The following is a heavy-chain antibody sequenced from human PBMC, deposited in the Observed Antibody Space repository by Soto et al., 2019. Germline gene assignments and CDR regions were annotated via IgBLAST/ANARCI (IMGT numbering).Heavy chain of an antibody. Sequence: QVQLVESGGGVVQPGRSLRLSCAASGFTFSSYGMHWVRQAPGKGLEWVAVISYDGSNKYYADSVKGRFTISRDNSKNTLYLQMNSLRAEDTAVYYXAXXXXXXSAGSNGIGRLDYWGQGTLVTVSS. CDR3: AXXXXXXSAGSNGIGRLDY. J-gene: IGHJ4*02. D-gene: IGHD3-10*01. V-gene: IGHV3-30*03. CDR1: GFTFSSYG. CDR2: ISYDGSNK.